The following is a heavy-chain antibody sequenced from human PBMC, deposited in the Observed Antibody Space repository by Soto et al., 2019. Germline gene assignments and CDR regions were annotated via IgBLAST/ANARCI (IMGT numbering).Heavy chain of an antibody. J-gene: IGHJ4*02. CDR1: EFSFSSYS. CDR2: ISATGTTT. V-gene: IGHV3-23*01. CDR3: ATYSSPFDY. D-gene: IGHD6-13*01. Sequence: EVQLMESGGGLVQPGGSLRLSCVASEFSFSSYSLNWVRQAPGKGLEWVSAISATGTTTYYADSVKGRFTISRDNSKRTLFLQMDSLSPEDTAVYYCATYSSPFDYWGQGTLVTVSS.